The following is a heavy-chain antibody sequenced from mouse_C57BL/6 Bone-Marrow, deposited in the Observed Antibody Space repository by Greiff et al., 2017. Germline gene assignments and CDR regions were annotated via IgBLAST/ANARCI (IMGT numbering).Heavy chain of an antibody. J-gene: IGHJ3*01. CDR2: IYPGSGST. Sequence: VQLQQPGAELVKPGASVKMSCKASGYTFTSYWITWVKQRPGQGLEWIGDIYPGSGSTNYNEKFKSKATLTVDTSSSTAYMQLSSLTSEDSAVYYCARSTMVTTRAWFAYWGQGTLVTVSA. CDR3: ARSTMVTTRAWFAY. D-gene: IGHD2-2*01. V-gene: IGHV1-55*01. CDR1: GYTFTSYW.